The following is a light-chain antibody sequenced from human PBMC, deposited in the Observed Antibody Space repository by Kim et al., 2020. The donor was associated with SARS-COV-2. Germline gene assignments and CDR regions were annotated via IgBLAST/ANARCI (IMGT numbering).Light chain of an antibody. V-gene: IGKV3-11*01. Sequence: LSPGEGATLSCRASRGVSSYLAWYPQKPGQAPRLLIYDASNRATGIPARFSGSGSGTDFTLTISSLEPEDFAVYYCQQRSNWPLTFGGGTKVDIK. CDR1: RGVSSY. J-gene: IGKJ4*01. CDR3: QQRSNWPLT. CDR2: DAS.